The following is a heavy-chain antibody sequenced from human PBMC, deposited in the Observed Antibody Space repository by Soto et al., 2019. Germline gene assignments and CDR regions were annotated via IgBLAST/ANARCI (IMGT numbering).Heavy chain of an antibody. Sequence: QIQLVQSGAEVKKPGTSVKVSCKASGYTFTSYGISWVRQAPGQGLEWMGWINPYSGHTNYAQNLQDRATMTTDTSTNTAYMDLKRLRSDETAVYFCARGQVVNFDNWFDPWGQGTLVTVSS. CDR3: ARGQVVNFDNWFDP. D-gene: IGHD3-22*01. CDR1: GYTFTSYG. J-gene: IGHJ5*02. V-gene: IGHV1-18*04. CDR2: INPYSGHT.